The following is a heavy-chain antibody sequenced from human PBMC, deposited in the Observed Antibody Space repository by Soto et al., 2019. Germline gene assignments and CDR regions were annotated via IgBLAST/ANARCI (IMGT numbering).Heavy chain of an antibody. Sequence: SETLSLTCTVSGGSISSGGYYWSWVRQHPGKGLEWIGYIYYSGSTYYNPSLKSRVTISVDTSKNQFSLKLSSVTAADTAVYYCARTNYYDSSGYGLHFDYWGQGTLVTVSS. CDR1: GGSISSGGYY. CDR2: IYYSGST. D-gene: IGHD3-22*01. V-gene: IGHV4-31*03. CDR3: ARTNYYDSSGYGLHFDY. J-gene: IGHJ4*02.